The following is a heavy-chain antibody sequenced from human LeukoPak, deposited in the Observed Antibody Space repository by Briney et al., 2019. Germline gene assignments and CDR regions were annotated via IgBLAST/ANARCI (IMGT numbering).Heavy chain of an antibody. CDR3: ARGDCSSTSCLFDY. V-gene: IGHV1-2*04. CDR2: INPNSGGT. J-gene: IGHJ4*02. Sequence: ASVKVSCKASGYTFTGYYMHWVRQAPGQGLEWMGWINPNSGGTNYAQKFQGWVTMTRDTSISTAYMELSRLRSDDTAVYYCARGDCSSTSCLFDYWGQGTLVTVSS. CDR1: GYTFTGYY. D-gene: IGHD2-2*01.